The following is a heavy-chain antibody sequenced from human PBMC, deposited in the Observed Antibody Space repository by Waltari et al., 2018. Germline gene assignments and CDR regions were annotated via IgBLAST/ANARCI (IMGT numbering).Heavy chain of an antibody. CDR3: ARTGNDYGDYENDY. Sequence: QVQLVQSGAEVKKPGSSVKVSCKASGGTFSSYAISWVRQSPGQGHEWMGGISPIFGTANYAQKVEGRVTITADESTSTAYMELSSLRSEDTAVYYCARTGNDYGDYENDYWGQGTLVTVSS. D-gene: IGHD4-17*01. CDR2: ISPIFGTA. V-gene: IGHV1-69*12. J-gene: IGHJ4*02. CDR1: GGTFSSYA.